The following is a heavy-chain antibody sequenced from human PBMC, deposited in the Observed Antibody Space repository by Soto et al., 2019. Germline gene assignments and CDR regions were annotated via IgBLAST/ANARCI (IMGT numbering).Heavy chain of an antibody. CDR1: GYTFTSYY. CDR2: INPSGGST. V-gene: IGHV1-46*01. Sequence: ASVKVSCKASGYTFTSYYMRWVRQAPGQGLEWMGIINPSGGSTSYAQKFQGRVTITRDTSTSTVYMELSSLRSEDTAVYYCASGNTDGYFDYWGQGTLVTVSS. CDR3: ASGNTDGYFDY. J-gene: IGHJ4*02.